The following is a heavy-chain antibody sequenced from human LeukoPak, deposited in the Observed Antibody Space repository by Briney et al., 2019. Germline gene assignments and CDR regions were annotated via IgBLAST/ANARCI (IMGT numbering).Heavy chain of an antibody. CDR3: ARVKRHFDWLPNEYYFDY. J-gene: IGHJ4*02. Sequence: PSETLSLTCDVNGGSLSGSYWSWIRQSPEKGLEWIGEINQSGNSNYNPSLKSRVTISVDTSKNQFSLKLSSVTAADTAVYYCARVKRHFDWLPNEYYFDYWGQGTLVAVSS. CDR1: GGSLSGSY. D-gene: IGHD3-9*01. CDR2: INQSGNS. V-gene: IGHV4-34*01.